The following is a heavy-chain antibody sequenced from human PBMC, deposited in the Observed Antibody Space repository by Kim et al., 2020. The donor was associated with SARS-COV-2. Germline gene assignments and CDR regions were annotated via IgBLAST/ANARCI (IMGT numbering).Heavy chain of an antibody. J-gene: IGHJ4*02. CDR2: ISNDGTIT. CDR3: ARPSSSHFAF. D-gene: IGHD3-10*01. CDR1: GFIFRNFG. Sequence: GGSLRLSCAASGFIFRNFGMHWVRQAPGKGLEWVAFISNDGTITIYADSVQGRFTISRDYSENTLYLQMDSLSAGDTAVYYCARPSSSHFAFWGQGTLVTVSS. V-gene: IGHV3-33*01.